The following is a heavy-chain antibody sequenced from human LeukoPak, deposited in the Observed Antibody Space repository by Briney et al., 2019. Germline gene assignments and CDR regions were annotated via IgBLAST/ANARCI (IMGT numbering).Heavy chain of an antibody. CDR2: ITGSGGNT. J-gene: IGHJ5*02. CDR3: AKPRPSYSSYWYDH. Sequence: VGSLRLSCAASGFTFTSYAMSWVRQAPGKALEWVSAITGSGGNTYYTDSVKGRFTISRDNSKNTLNLQMNSLRAEDTAVYYCAKPRPSYSSYWYDHWGQGTLVTVSS. D-gene: IGHD6-6*01. V-gene: IGHV3-23*01. CDR1: GFTFTSYA.